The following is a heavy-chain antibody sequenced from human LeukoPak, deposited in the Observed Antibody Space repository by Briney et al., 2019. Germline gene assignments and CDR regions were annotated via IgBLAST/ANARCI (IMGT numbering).Heavy chain of an antibody. CDR1: GYTFTSYG. V-gene: IGHV1-18*01. Sequence: ASVKVSCKASGYTFTSYGISRVRQAPGQGLEWMGWISAYNGNTNYAQKLQGRVTMTTDTSTSTAYMELRSLRSDDTAVYYCARSLGRQVTSGYGEYYYYYYMDVWGKGTTVTVSS. J-gene: IGHJ6*03. CDR3: ARSLGRQVTSGYGEYYYYYYMDV. D-gene: IGHD5-12*01. CDR2: ISAYNGNT.